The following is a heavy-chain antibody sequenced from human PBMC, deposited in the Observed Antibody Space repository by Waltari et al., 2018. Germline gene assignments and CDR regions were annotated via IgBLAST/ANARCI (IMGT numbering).Heavy chain of an antibody. CDR2: ISXSGST. CDR3: AXXYXXSXWXGXFDY. D-gene: IGHD1-26*01. J-gene: IGHJ4*02. CDR1: GGSISSSSYY. V-gene: IGHV4-39*07. Sequence: QLXLXXSGPGXXKPSETLXLTXTVSGGSISSSSYYWGWXRQPPGKGLEWIGSISXSGSTYYNPSLXSRXXIXXXXSXNQFSLKLSSVTAADTAVYYCAXXYXXSXWXGXFDYWGQGTXVXXS.